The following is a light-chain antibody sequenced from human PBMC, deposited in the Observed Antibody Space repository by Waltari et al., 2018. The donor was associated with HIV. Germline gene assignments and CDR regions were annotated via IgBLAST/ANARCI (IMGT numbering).Light chain of an antibody. CDR3: AAWDDILSGWV. Sequence: QSVLTQPPSASGTPGQRVTISCSGSSANVGNTVYWYQQLPGTAPKVLIYRDNQRPSGVPDRFSGSRSGTSASLDVSGLRSEDEANYFCAAWDDILSGWVFGGGTILTVL. V-gene: IGLV1-47*01. CDR2: RDN. J-gene: IGLJ3*02. CDR1: SANVGNT.